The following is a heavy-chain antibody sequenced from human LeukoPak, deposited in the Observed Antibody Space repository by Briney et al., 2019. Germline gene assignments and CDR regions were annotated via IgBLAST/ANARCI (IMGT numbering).Heavy chain of an antibody. Sequence: ASVKVSCKASGFTVTGYYMHWVRQAPGQGLEWMGWINPNSGATNYAQKFQGRVTMTRDTSISPVYMELSRLRSDDTALYYCTGGGPEGSGYSYGSHDYWGQGTLVTVSS. J-gene: IGHJ4*02. CDR2: INPNSGAT. CDR3: TGGGPEGSGYSYGSHDY. CDR1: GFTVTGYY. D-gene: IGHD5-18*01. V-gene: IGHV1-2*02.